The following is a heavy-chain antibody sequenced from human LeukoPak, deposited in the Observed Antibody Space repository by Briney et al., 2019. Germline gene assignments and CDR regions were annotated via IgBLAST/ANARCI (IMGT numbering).Heavy chain of an antibody. Sequence: SETLSLTCTVSGDSISSYYWSWIRQPPGKGLEWIGYIYYSGSTNYNPSLKSRVTISVDTSKNQFSLKLNSVTAADTAVYYCATSYDRSGYPPFQHWGQGTLVTVSS. D-gene: IGHD3-22*01. CDR3: ATSYDRSGYPPFQH. CDR1: GDSISSYY. J-gene: IGHJ1*01. CDR2: IYYSGST. V-gene: IGHV4-59*08.